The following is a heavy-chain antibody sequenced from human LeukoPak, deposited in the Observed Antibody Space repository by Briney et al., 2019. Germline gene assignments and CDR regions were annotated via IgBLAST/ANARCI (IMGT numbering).Heavy chain of an antibody. CDR3: ARVKNYVWGSYRFDY. CDR1: GGSLSFSY. Sequence: SETLSLTCTVSGGSLSFSYWSWIRQPAGKGLEWIGRIYSSGSTNYNPSLKSRVTMSVDTSKNQFSLKLTSVTAADTAVYYCARVKNYVWGSYRFDYWGQGTLVTVSS. CDR2: IYSSGST. D-gene: IGHD3-16*02. V-gene: IGHV4-4*07. J-gene: IGHJ4*02.